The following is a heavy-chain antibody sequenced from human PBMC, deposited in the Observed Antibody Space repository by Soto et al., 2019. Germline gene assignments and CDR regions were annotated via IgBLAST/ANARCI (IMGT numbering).Heavy chain of an antibody. J-gene: IGHJ1*01. CDR1: GGSISSYY. Sequence: SETLSLTCTVSGGSISSYYWSWIRQPPGKGLEWIGYIYASGSTNYNPSLKSRITISVDTSKNQFSLKLSSVAAADTAVYYCARGGSTWLEYFQHWGQGTLVTVSS. D-gene: IGHD6-13*01. V-gene: IGHV4-59*01. CDR2: IYASGST. CDR3: ARGGSTWLEYFQH.